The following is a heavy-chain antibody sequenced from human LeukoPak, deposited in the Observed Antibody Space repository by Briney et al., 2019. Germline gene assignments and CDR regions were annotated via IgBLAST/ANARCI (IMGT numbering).Heavy chain of an antibody. Sequence: GGSLRLSCAASGFTFSCYGMHWVRQAPGKGLEWVAVIWYDGSNKYYADSVKGRFTISRDNSKNTLYLQMNSLRAEDTAVYYCAKDRGYSYGISEYWGQGTLVTVSS. V-gene: IGHV3-33*06. CDR3: AKDRGYSYGISEY. CDR1: GFTFSCYG. CDR2: IWYDGSNK. D-gene: IGHD5-18*01. J-gene: IGHJ4*02.